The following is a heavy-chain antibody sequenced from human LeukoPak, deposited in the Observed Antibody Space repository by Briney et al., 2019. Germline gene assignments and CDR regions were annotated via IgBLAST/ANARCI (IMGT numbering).Heavy chain of an antibody. Sequence: SVKVSCKASGFTFTSSAMQWVRQARGQRLEWIGWIVVGSGNTNYAQKFQERVTITRDMSTSTAYMELSSPRSEDTAVYYCAADGGSSSRYAFDIWGQGTMVTVSS. D-gene: IGHD6-13*01. CDR2: IVVGSGNT. CDR1: GFTFTSSA. V-gene: IGHV1-58*02. CDR3: AADGGSSSRYAFDI. J-gene: IGHJ3*02.